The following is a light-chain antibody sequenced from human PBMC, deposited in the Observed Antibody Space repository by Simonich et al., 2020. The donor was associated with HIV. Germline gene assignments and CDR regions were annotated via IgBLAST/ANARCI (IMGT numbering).Light chain of an antibody. CDR3: QQFYTTPWT. CDR1: QSVLYRSNNKNY. CDR2: WAS. J-gene: IGKJ1*01. V-gene: IGKV4-1*01. Sequence: DIVMTQSPDSLAVSLGERATINCTSSQSVLYRSNNKNYLLWYQQKPGQPPNLLIYWASTRETGVPDRFSGSGSGTDFTLTISSLQAEDVAVYYCQQFYTTPWTFGQGTKVEIK.